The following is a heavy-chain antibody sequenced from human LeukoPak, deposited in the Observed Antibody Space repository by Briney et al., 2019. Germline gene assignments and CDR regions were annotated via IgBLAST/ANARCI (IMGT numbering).Heavy chain of an antibody. J-gene: IGHJ4*02. CDR1: GYTFTSYG. CDR2: ISAYNGNT. CDR3: ARDAVLRYFDWSPRAFDY. V-gene: IGHV1-18*01. D-gene: IGHD3-9*01. Sequence: ASVKVSCKASGYTFTSYGISWVRQAPGQGLEWMGWISAYNGNTNYAQKLRGRVTMTTDTSTSTAYMELRSLRSDDTAVYYCARDAVLRYFDWSPRAFDYWGQGTLVTVSS.